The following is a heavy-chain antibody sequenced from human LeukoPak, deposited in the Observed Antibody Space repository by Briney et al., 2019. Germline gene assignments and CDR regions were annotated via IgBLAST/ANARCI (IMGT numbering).Heavy chain of an antibody. Sequence: GGSLRLSCAASGFTFSTSAMNWVRQVPGKGLEWVSSIDYDSSHIYYAALVRGRFTISRDNARNSVYLQMNSLRVEDTAMYYCARDPLRYLRVGHYDYWGQGTLVAVSS. J-gene: IGHJ4*02. D-gene: IGHD3-9*01. CDR2: IDYDSSHI. CDR3: ARDPLRYLRVGHYDY. V-gene: IGHV3-21*01. CDR1: GFTFSTSA.